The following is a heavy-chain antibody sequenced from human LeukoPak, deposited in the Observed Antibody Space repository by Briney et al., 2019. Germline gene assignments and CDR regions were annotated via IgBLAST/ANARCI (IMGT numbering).Heavy chain of an antibody. V-gene: IGHV3-66*01. J-gene: IGHJ4*02. CDR1: GFTFDDYG. D-gene: IGHD6-13*01. CDR3: ARVIAAADYYFDY. CDR2: IYSGGST. Sequence: GGSLRLSCAASGFTFDDYGMSWVRQAPGKGLEWVSVIYSGGSTYYADSVKGRFTISRDNSKNTLYLQMNSLRAEDTAVYYCARVIAAADYYFDYWGQGTLVTVSS.